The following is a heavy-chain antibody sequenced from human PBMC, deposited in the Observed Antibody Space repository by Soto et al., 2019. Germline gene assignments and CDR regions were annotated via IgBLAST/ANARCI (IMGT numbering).Heavy chain of an antibody. Sequence: EVQLVESGGGLVQPGGSLRLSCAASGFTFSSYWMHWVRRAPGKGLVWVSRINFYGSTTNYADFVKGQFTISRDNAKNTVYLQMNSLRAEDTAVYYCARGAGSAYYVDSWGQGTLVTVSS. D-gene: IGHD3-22*01. CDR1: GFTFSSYW. CDR3: ARGAGSAYYVDS. J-gene: IGHJ4*02. CDR2: INFYGSTT. V-gene: IGHV3-74*01.